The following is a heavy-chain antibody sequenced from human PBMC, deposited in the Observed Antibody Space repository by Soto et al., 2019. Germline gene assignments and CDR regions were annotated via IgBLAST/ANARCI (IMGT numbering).Heavy chain of an antibody. CDR3: ATEYRGLVSHGLGV. CDR2: FDPEEGET. CDR1: GYTLNDLS. V-gene: IGHV1-24*01. Sequence: ASVKVSCKVSGYTLNDLSMHWVRQAPGEGLEWMGGFDPEEGETLYAQKYQGRVTMTEDTSTNTAYMEVSSLKSEDTAVYYCATEYRGLVSHGLGVWGQGTTVTVS. D-gene: IGHD2-21*01. J-gene: IGHJ6*02.